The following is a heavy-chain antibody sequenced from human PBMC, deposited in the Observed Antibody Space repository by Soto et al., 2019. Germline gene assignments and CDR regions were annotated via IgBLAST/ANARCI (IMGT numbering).Heavy chain of an antibody. CDR3: ARDWNPGIYYYDSSGPNFTRY. Sequence: GSLRLSCAASGFTFSSYAMSWVRQAPGKGLEWVSAISGSGGSTYYADSVKGRFTISRDNSKNTLYLQMNSLRAEDTAVYYCARDWNPGIYYYDSSGPNFTRYWGQATLVTVSS. CDR2: ISGSGGST. CDR1: GFTFSSYA. J-gene: IGHJ4*02. V-gene: IGHV3-23*01. D-gene: IGHD3-22*01.